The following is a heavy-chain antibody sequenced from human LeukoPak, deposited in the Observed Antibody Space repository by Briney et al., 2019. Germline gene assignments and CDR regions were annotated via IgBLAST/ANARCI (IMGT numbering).Heavy chain of an antibody. D-gene: IGHD3-10*02. V-gene: IGHV3-48*01. CDR3: ARDVRSLMDV. CDR2: ISGGSDTR. CDR1: GFTFSSYS. J-gene: IGHJ6*02. Sequence: PGGSLRLSCAASGFTFSSYSMNWVRQSPGKGLERLSYISGGSDTRYHADSLKGRFTISRDNAKNSLYLQMNSLRAEDTAVYYCARDVRSLMDVWGQGTTVTVSS.